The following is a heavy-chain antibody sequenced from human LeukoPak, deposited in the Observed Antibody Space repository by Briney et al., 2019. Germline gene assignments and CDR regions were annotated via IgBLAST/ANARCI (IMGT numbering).Heavy chain of an antibody. CDR1: GFTFSSYA. J-gene: IGHJ4*02. V-gene: IGHV3-30-3*01. CDR2: ISYDGSNK. Sequence: GGSLRLSCAASGFTFSSYAMHWVRQAPGKGLEWVAVISYDGSNKYYADSVKGRFTISRDNSKNTLYLQMNSLRAEDTAVYYCARDINQQLVAYYFDYWGQGTLVTVSS. CDR3: ARDINQQLVAYYFDY. D-gene: IGHD6-13*01.